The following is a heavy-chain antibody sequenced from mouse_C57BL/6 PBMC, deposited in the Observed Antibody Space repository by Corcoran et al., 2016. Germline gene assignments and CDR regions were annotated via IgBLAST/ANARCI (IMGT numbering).Heavy chain of an antibody. CDR1: GYTFTTYG. V-gene: IGHV9-3*01. CDR2: INTYSGVP. Sequence: QIQLVQSGPELKKPGETVKISCKASGYTFTTYGMSWVKQAPGKGLKWMGWINTYSGVPTYADDFKGRFAFSLETSASTAYLQINNLKNEDTATYFCAREDSRAMDYWGQGTSVTVSS. CDR3: AREDSRAMDY. J-gene: IGHJ4*01.